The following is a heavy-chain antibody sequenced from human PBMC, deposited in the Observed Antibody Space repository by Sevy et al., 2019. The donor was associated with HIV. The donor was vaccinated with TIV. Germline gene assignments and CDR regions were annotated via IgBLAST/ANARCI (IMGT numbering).Heavy chain of an antibody. D-gene: IGHD5-18*01. CDR3: ARYEEDTTLVNAFDI. CDR1: GFTFSNYI. CDR2: ISNSGTYI. Sequence: GGSLRLSCAASGFTFSNYIINWVRQAPGKGLEWVSSISNSGTYIYYADSVKGRFTISRDNAKNSLYLQMNSLRAEDTAVYYCARYEEDTTLVNAFDICGQGTMVTVSS. V-gene: IGHV3-21*01. J-gene: IGHJ3*02.